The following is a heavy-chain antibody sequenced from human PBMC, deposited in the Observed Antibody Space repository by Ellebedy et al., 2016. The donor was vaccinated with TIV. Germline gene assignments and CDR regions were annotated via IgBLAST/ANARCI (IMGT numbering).Heavy chain of an antibody. J-gene: IGHJ6*02. CDR1: GYTFTGYY. V-gene: IGHV1-2*02. CDR3: AAESSGWYGTHGMDV. CDR2: INPNSGGT. D-gene: IGHD6-19*01. Sequence: GESLKISCKASGYTFTGYYMHWVRQAPGQGLEWMGWINPNSGGTNYAQKFQGRVTMTRDTSISTAYMELSSLRSEDTAVYYCAAESSGWYGTHGMDVWGQGTTVTVSS.